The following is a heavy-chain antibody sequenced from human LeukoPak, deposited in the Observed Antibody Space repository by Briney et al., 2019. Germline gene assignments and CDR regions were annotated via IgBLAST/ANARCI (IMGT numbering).Heavy chain of an antibody. V-gene: IGHV1-2*02. CDR1: GYTFTGYY. J-gene: IGHJ5*02. D-gene: IGHD2-2*01. Sequence: GASVKVSCNASGYTFTGYYMHWVRQAPGQGLEWMGWINPNSGGTNYAQKFQGRVTMTRDTSISTAYMELSRLRSDDTAVYYCARSEYQPDNWFDPWGQGTLVTVSS. CDR2: INPNSGGT. CDR3: ARSEYQPDNWFDP.